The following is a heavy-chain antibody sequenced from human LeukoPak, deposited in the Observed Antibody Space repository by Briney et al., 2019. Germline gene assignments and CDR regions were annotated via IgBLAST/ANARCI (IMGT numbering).Heavy chain of an antibody. CDR3: ARDSHSNWYFDL. CDR2: ISSSGSTI. J-gene: IGHJ2*01. V-gene: IGHV3-48*03. D-gene: IGHD2-21*01. CDR1: GFTFSSYE. Sequence: GGPLRLSCAASGFTFSSYEMNWVRQAPGKGLEWVSYISSSGSTIYYADSVKGRFTISRDNAKNSLYLQMNSLRAEDTVVYYCARDSHSNWYFDLWGRGTLVTVSS.